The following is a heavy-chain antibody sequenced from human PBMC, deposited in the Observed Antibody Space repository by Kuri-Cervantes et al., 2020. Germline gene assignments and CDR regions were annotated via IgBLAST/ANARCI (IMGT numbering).Heavy chain of an antibody. CDR2: IIPIFGTA. CDR3: ANRRMGGTLDY. V-gene: IGHV1-69*06. D-gene: IGHD3-16*01. Sequence: SGKVSCKASGGTFSSYAISWVRQAPGQGLEWMGGIIPIFGTANYAQKFQGRVTITADKSTSTAYMELSSLRSEDTAVYYCANRRMGGTLDYWGQGTLVTVSS. J-gene: IGHJ4*02. CDR1: GGTFSSYA.